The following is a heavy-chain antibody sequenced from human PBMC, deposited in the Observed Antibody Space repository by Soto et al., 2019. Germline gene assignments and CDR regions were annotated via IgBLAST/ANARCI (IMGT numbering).Heavy chain of an antibody. CDR3: PRRNSNSGRKNWFDP. CDR1: GGSISSSNW. J-gene: IGHJ5*02. CDR2: IYHSGST. V-gene: IGHV4-4*02. D-gene: IGHD1-26*01. Sequence: SETLSLTCAVSGGSISSSNWWSWVRQPPGKGLEWIGEIYHSGSTNYNPSLKSRVTISVDKSKNQFSLKLSSVTAADTAVYYCPRRNSNSGRKNWFDPWGQGTLVPVSS.